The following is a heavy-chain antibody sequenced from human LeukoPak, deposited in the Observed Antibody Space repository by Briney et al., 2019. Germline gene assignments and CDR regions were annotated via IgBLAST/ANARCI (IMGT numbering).Heavy chain of an antibody. CDR1: TFAFSRYA. D-gene: IGHD5-18*01. CDR2: ITGSGAGT. CDR3: APEGGYSYDY. V-gene: IGHV3-23*01. Sequence: HPGGSLRLSCAASTFAFSRYAMTWVRQAPGKGLEWVSSITGSGAGTSYADSVKGRFTISRDNSKNTLYLEMNSLRAEDTAVYYCAPEGGYSYDYWGQGTLVTVSS. J-gene: IGHJ4*02.